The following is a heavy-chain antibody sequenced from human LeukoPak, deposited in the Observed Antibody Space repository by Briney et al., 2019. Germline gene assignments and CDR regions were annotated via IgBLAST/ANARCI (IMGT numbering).Heavy chain of an antibody. CDR2: IKQDGSDK. V-gene: IGHV3-7*05. CDR3: ARSDNRNLYGSGSPNDY. Sequence: PGGSLRLSCAASGFTFSSYWMSWVRQAPGKGLEWVANIKQDGSDKYYVDSVKGRFTISRDNAKNSLYLQMNSLRAEDTALYYCARSDNRNLYGSGSPNDYWGQGTLVTVSS. D-gene: IGHD3-10*01. CDR1: GFTFSSYW. J-gene: IGHJ4*02.